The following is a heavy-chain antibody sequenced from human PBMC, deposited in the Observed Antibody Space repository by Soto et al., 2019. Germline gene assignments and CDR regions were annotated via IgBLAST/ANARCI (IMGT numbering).Heavy chain of an antibody. CDR3: VRAIGHYGMDV. D-gene: IGHD3-22*01. J-gene: IGHJ6*02. V-gene: IGHV3-74*01. CDR1: GFIFSNCW. Sequence: GGSLRLSCVASGFIFSNCWMHWVRQAPGMGLVWVSHINSDGSYTTYADSVKGRFTISRDNAKNTLYLQMYSLRAEDTAVYYCVRAIGHYGMDVWGRGTTVTVSS. CDR2: INSDGSYT.